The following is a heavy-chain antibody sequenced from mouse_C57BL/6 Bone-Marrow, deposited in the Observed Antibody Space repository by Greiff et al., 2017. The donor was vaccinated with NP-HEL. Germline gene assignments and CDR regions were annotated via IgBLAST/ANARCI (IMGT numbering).Heavy chain of an antibody. Sequence: EVQLQQSGPGLAKPSPTLSLSCSVTGYSITSDYWNWVRKFPGNKLEYIGYISYGGSTYYNPSLKSRISITRDTSKNQYYLQLNAVTTEDTATYYCARCSYGPYYFDYWGQGTTLTVSS. V-gene: IGHV3-8*01. D-gene: IGHD1-1*02. CDR1: GYSITSDY. CDR3: ARCSYGPYYFDY. CDR2: ISYGGST. J-gene: IGHJ2*01.